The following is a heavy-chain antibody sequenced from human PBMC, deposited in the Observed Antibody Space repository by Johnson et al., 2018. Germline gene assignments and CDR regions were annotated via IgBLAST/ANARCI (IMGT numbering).Heavy chain of an antibody. J-gene: IGHJ6*03. D-gene: IGHD3-22*01. CDR1: GFTFSSYG. CDR2: ISYDGSNK. V-gene: IGHV3-30*03. Sequence: VQLVESGGGVVQPGRSLRLSCAASGFTFSSYGMHWVRQAPGKGLEWVAVISYDGSNKYYADSVKGRFTISRDNAKNSLYLQMNSLRVEDTAVYYCARDQYHDDRYGYYATTYYYHYYMDVWGKGTTVTVSS. CDR3: ARDQYHDDRYGYYATTYYYHYYMDV.